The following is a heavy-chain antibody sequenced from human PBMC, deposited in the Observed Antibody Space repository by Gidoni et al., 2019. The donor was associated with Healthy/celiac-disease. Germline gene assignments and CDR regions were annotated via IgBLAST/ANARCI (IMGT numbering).Heavy chain of an antibody. J-gene: IGHJ2*01. D-gene: IGHD2-15*01. CDR1: GYTFTGSY. Sequence: QVQLVQSGAEVKKPGASVKVSCQASGYTFTGSYMHWVRQAPGQGLEWMGWINPNSGGTNYAQKFQGRVTMTRDTSISTAYMELSRLRSDDTAVYYCARCSGGSCPLANWYFDLWGRGTLVTVSS. CDR3: ARCSGGSCPLANWYFDL. V-gene: IGHV1-2*02. CDR2: INPNSGGT.